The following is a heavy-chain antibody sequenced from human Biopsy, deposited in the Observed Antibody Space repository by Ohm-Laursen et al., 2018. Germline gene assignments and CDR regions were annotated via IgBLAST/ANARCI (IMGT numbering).Heavy chain of an antibody. CDR1: GFTFRDYY. Sequence: SLRLSCSASGFTFRDYYMSWIRQAPGKGLEWISYLSSRGSNIYYADSVKGRFTVSRDNANNSLFLQMNSLRAEDTAVYYCARFPDFWSGYYVDSWGQGTLVTVSS. J-gene: IGHJ4*02. D-gene: IGHD3-3*01. V-gene: IGHV3-11*01. CDR2: LSSRGSNI. CDR3: ARFPDFWSGYYVDS.